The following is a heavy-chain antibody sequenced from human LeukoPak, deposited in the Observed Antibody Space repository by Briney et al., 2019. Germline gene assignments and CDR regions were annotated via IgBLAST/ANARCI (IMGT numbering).Heavy chain of an antibody. D-gene: IGHD2-2*01. V-gene: IGHV1-18*01. CDR1: GYTFTNYG. J-gene: IGHJ6*03. Sequence: GASVKVSCKASGYTFTNYGINWVRQAPGQRLEWMGWISAYNGNTNYAQKLQGRVTMTTDTSTSTAYMELRSLRSDDTAVYYCARDPVVPAATGPYYYYYMDVWGKGTTVTVSS. CDR3: ARDPVVPAATGPYYYYYMDV. CDR2: ISAYNGNT.